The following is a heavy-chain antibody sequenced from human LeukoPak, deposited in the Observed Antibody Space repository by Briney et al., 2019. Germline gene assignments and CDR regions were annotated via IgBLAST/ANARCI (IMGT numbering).Heavy chain of an antibody. CDR1: GGSISSGDHY. D-gene: IGHD2-2*01. CDR2: ITLYSDTT. CDR3: ARGFGYDFADY. Sequence: SETLSLTCSVSGGSISSGDHYWTWIRQPPGGGLEWMGFITLYSDTTSYNPSLKSRLMISIDTSKNQFSLTLTSVTAADTAVYFCARGFGYDFADYWGQGTLVTVSS. J-gene: IGHJ4*02. V-gene: IGHV4-30-4*01.